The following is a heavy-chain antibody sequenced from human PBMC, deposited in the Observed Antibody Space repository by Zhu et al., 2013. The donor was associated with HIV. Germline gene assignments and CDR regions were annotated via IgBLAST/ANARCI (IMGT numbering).Heavy chain of an antibody. J-gene: IGHJ4*01. V-gene: IGHV4-30-2*01. CDR2: IYHSGST. CDR3: ARDSPRRAGSRNYFDY. Sequence: QVQLQESGPGLVRPSETLSLICSVSGGFISSSDYSWSWIRQPPGKGLEWIGYIYHSGSTYYNPSLKSRVTISVDRSKNQISLDLTSVTAADTAVYFCARDSPRRAGSRNYFDYWGPEPWSPSPQ. CDR1: GGFISSSDYS. D-gene: IGHD3-10*01.